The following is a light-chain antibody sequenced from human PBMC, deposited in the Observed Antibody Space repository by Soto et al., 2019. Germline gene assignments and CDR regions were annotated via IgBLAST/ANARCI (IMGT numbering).Light chain of an antibody. Sequence: EIVLTQSPATLSLSPGERATLSCRASQSVSSYLAWYQQKPGQAPRLLIYDASNRATGIPARFSGSGSGTYFTITITSLEPEDVAVYYCQQRSNWPPHTFGGGTKVEIK. J-gene: IGKJ4*01. CDR1: QSVSSY. V-gene: IGKV3-11*01. CDR2: DAS. CDR3: QQRSNWPPHT.